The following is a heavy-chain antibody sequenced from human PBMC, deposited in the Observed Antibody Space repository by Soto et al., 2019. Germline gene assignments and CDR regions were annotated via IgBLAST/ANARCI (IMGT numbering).Heavy chain of an antibody. V-gene: IGHV3-23*01. CDR1: GFTFSSYA. J-gene: IGHJ4*02. CDR2: ISGSGGST. Sequence: EVQLLESGGGLVQPGGSLRLSCAASGFTFSSYAMSWVRQAPGKGLEWVSAISGSGGSTYYADSVKGRFTISRDNSKNXXXXXXXXXXXXXXXXXXXXXXXXXXWXGYFDYWGQGTLVTVSS. CDR3: XXXXXXXWXGYFDY.